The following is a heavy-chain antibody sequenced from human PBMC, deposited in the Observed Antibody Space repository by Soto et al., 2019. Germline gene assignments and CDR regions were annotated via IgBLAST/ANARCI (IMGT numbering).Heavy chain of an antibody. CDR3: ANRPGITIFGLLDY. CDR2: ISGSGGDT. D-gene: IGHD3-3*01. J-gene: IGHJ4*02. CDR1: GFTFSNYA. V-gene: IGHV3-23*01. Sequence: GGSLRLSCAASGFTFSNYAMSWVRQAPGKGLEWVSAISGSGGDTYYADSVKGRFTISRDSSKNTLYLQMNSLRAEDTAVYFCANRPGITIFGLLDYWGQGTLVTVSS.